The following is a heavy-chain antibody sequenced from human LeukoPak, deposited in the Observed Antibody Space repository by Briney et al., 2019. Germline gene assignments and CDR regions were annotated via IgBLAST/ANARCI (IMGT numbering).Heavy chain of an antibody. J-gene: IGHJ4*02. CDR3: AKDQIALELRGYFDY. V-gene: IGHV3-23*01. Sequence: PGGSLRLSCAASGFTFSSYAMSWVRQAPGKVLEWVSAISGSGGSTYYADSVKGRFTISRDNSKNTLYLQMNSLRAEDTAVYYCAKDQIALELRGYFDYWGQGTLVTVSS. D-gene: IGHD1-7*01. CDR2: ISGSGGST. CDR1: GFTFSSYA.